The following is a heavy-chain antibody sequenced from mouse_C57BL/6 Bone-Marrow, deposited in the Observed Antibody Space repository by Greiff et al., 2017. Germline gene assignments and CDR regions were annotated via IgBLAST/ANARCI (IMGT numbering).Heavy chain of an antibody. V-gene: IGHV1-61*01. D-gene: IGHD2-14*01. CDR3: ARGGPVRRPCAY. CDR1: GYTFTSYW. CDR2: IYPSDSET. J-gene: IGHJ3*01. Sequence: QVQLQQPGAELVRPGSSVKLSCKASGYTFTSYWMDWVKQRPGQGLEWIGNIYPSDSETHYNQKFKDKATLTVDKSSSTAYMQLSSLTSEDSAVYYCARGGPVRRPCAYWGRGTLVTVSA.